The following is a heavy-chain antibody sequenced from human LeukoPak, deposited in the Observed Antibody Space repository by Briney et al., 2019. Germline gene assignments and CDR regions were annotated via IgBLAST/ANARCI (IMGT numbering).Heavy chain of an antibody. CDR2: ISSSGSTK. J-gene: IGHJ6*04. Sequence: GGSLRLSCAASGFTFSSYEMNWVRQAPGKGLEWVSYISSSGSTKYYADSVKGRSTISRDNAKNSLYLQMNSLRAEDTAVYYCARKDYGGYAYYYYGLDVWGKGTTVTVSS. D-gene: IGHD5-12*01. V-gene: IGHV3-48*03. CDR1: GFTFSSYE. CDR3: ARKDYGGYAYYYYGLDV.